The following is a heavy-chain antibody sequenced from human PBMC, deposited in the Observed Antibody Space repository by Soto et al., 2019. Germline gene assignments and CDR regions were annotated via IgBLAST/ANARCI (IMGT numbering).Heavy chain of an antibody. J-gene: IGHJ4*02. CDR2: IYHNGNT. Sequence: LSLTCTVSGASISSYYWSWIRQPPGEGLEWIAYIYHNGNTNYNPSLMNRVTISLDTSRNQFSLSLSSVTAADTAVYYCATEKSGSPGDSWGQGVLVTVSS. CDR1: GASISSYY. CDR3: ATEKSGSPGDS. V-gene: IGHV4-59*01. D-gene: IGHD3-10*01.